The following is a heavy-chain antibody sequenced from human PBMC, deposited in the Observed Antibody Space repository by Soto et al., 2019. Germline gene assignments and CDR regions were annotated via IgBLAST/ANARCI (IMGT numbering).Heavy chain of an antibody. D-gene: IGHD1-1*01. V-gene: IGHV3-74*01. CDR3: ARVNDPDDY. Sequence: EVHLVESGGGLVQPGGSLRLSCAASGFAFSRYWMHWVRQAPGGGLMWVSRINEVATRTDYADSVKGRFTVSSDKAKNTVYLQMDSLRAEDTALYYCARVNDPDDYWGQGTLVIVSS. J-gene: IGHJ4*02. CDR2: INEVATRT. CDR1: GFAFSRYW.